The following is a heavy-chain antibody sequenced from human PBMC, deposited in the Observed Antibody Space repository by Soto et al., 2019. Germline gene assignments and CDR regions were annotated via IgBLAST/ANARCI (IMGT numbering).Heavy chain of an antibody. V-gene: IGHV4-34*01. CDR1: GGSFSGYY. J-gene: IGHJ5*02. CDR2: INHSGST. CDR3: ARGIFPVLLPVGHWFDP. D-gene: IGHD3-10*01. Sequence: SETLSLTCAVYGGSFSGYYWSWILQPPGKGLEWIGEINHSGSTNYNPSLKSRVTISVDTSKNQFSLKLSSVTAADTAVYYCARGIFPVLLPVGHWFDPWGQGTLVT.